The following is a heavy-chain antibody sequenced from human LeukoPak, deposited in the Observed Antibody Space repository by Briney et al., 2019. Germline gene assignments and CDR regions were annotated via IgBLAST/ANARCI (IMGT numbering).Heavy chain of an antibody. D-gene: IGHD6-6*01. J-gene: IGHJ4*02. V-gene: IGHV3-30*18. CDR2: ISYDGSNK. CDR3: AKAMDVAARPPNDY. Sequence: GGSLRLSCAASGFSFSDAWMNWVRQAPGKGLEWVAVISYDGSNKYYADSVKGRFTISRDNSKNTLYLQMNSLRAEDTAVYFCAKAMDVAARPPNDYWGQGTLVTVSS. CDR1: GFSFSDAW.